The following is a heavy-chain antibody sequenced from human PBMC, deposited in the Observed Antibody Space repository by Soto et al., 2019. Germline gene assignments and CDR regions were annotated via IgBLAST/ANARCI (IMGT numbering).Heavy chain of an antibody. V-gene: IGHV3-7*01. Sequence: LXLSCAASGFTCSSYWMSWVRQAPGKGLEWVANIKEDGSERNYVDSVKGRFTISRDNAENSLYLQMNSLRAEDTAVYYCASARHIGHWGQGTLVTVSS. D-gene: IGHD2-21*01. CDR1: GFTCSSYW. CDR3: ASARHIGH. CDR2: IKEDGSER. J-gene: IGHJ4*02.